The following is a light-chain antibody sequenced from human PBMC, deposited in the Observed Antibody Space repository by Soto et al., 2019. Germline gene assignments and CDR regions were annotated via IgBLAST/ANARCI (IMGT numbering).Light chain of an antibody. J-gene: IGKJ5*01. CDR2: DAS. CDR1: QSVSSY. CDR3: HQYDNWPKT. V-gene: IGKV3D-15*01. Sequence: EIVLTQSPGTLSLSPGERATLSCRASQSVSSYLAWYQQKPGQAPRLLIYDASSRAAGIPARFSGSGSGTEFTLTISSLQSEDFAVYYCHQYDNWPKTFGQGTRLEIK.